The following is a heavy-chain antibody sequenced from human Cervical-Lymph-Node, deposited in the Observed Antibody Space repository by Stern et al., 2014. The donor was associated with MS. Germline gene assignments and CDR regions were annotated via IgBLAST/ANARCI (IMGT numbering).Heavy chain of an antibody. CDR3: ARQSSGGYR. CDR1: GGSVSSGSYY. Sequence: QVQLQESGPGLVKPSETLSLTCTISGGSVSSGSYYWSWIRQPPGKGLEWIGYISYSASTNYNPSLKSRVTISVDTSKTQFSLKLSSVTAADTAVYYCARQSSGGYRWGQGTLVTVSS. D-gene: IGHD5-18*01. V-gene: IGHV4-61*01. J-gene: IGHJ4*02. CDR2: ISYSAST.